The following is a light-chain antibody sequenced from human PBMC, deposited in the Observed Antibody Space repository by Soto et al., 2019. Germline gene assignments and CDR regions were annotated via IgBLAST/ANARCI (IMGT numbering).Light chain of an antibody. CDR1: QTISSW. Sequence: DIQMTQSPSTLSGSVGDRVTITCRASQTISSWLAWYQQKPGKAPKLLIYKASTLKSGVPSRFSGSGSGTEFTLTISSLQPDDFATYYCQHYNDRRFSFGQGTKVDIK. V-gene: IGKV1-5*03. CDR3: QHYNDRRFS. J-gene: IGKJ2*01. CDR2: KAS.